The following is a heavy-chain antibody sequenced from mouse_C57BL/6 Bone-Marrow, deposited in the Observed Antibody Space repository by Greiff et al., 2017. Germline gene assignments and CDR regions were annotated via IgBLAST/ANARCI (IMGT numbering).Heavy chain of an antibody. V-gene: IGHV5-17*01. CDR3: ARIGSSPYWYFDV. CDR2: ISSGSSTI. Sequence: EVQLVESGGGLVKPGGSLKLSCAASGFTFSDYGMHWVRQAPEKGLEWVAYISSGSSTIYYADTVKGRFTISRENAKNTLFLQMTSLRSEDTAMYYCARIGSSPYWYFDVWGTGTTVTVSS. CDR1: GFTFSDYG. D-gene: IGHD1-1*01. J-gene: IGHJ1*03.